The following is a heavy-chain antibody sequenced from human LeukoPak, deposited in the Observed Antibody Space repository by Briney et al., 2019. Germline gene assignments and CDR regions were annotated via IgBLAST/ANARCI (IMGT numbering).Heavy chain of an antibody. J-gene: IGHJ4*02. Sequence: SETLSLTCTVSGGSISSYYWSWIRQPPGKGLEWIGYIYYSGSTNYNPSLKSRVTISVDTSKNQFSLKLSSVTAADTAVYYCARMLSGYGSRYFDYWGQGTLVTVSS. CDR3: ARMLSGYGSRYFDY. CDR2: IYYSGST. V-gene: IGHV4-59*01. CDR1: GGSISSYY. D-gene: IGHD5-12*01.